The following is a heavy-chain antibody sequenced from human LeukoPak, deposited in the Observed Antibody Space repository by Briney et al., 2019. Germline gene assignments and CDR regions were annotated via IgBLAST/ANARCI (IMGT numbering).Heavy chain of an antibody. J-gene: IGHJ5*02. CDR3: ARDFRGYNWFDP. CDR2: IYTSGST. V-gene: IGHV4-61*02. Sequence: PSETLSLTCTVSGGSISSGSYYWSWIRQPAGKGLEWIGRIYTSGSTNYNPSLKSRVTISVDTSKNQFSLKLSSVTAADTAVYYCARDFRGYNWFDPWGQGTLVTVSS. CDR1: GGSISSGSYY.